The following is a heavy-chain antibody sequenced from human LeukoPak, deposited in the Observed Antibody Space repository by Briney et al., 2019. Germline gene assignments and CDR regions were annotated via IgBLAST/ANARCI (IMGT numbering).Heavy chain of an antibody. CDR3: ARVGGYSYGSNFDY. Sequence: GASVKDSCKASGGTFNNYGIAWVRQAPGQGLEWMGRIIPISGSADYAQKFQGRVTITADKSTSTTYMELSSLRSEDTALYYCARVGGYSYGSNFDYWGQGTLVTVSS. J-gene: IGHJ4*02. V-gene: IGHV1-69*06. CDR1: GGTFNNYG. D-gene: IGHD5-18*01. CDR2: IIPISGSA.